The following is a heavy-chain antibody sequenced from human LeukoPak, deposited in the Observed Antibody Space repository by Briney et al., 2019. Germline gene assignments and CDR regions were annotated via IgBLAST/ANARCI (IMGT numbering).Heavy chain of an antibody. CDR2: IYSGGST. CDR3: ARGGSKQLTYFDY. D-gene: IGHD6-6*01. CDR1: GFTFSSYW. V-gene: IGHV3-53*01. Sequence: GGSLRLSCAASGFTFSSYWMTWVRQAPGKGLEWVSVIYSGGSTYYADSVKGRFTISRDNSKNTLYLQMNSLRAEDTAVYYCARGGSKQLTYFDYWGQGTLVTVSS. J-gene: IGHJ4*02.